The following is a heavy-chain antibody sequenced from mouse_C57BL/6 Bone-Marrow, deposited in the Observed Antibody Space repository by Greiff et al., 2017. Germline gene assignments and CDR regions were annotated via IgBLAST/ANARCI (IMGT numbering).Heavy chain of an antibody. CDR1: GYTFTSYW. D-gene: IGHD3-2*02. Sequence: QVQLQQSGAELVKPGASVKLSCKASGYTFTSYWMHWVKQRPGRGLEWIGRIDPNSGGTKYNEKFKSKAILTVDKPSSTAYMQLSSLTSEDSAVYYCARRRLRVPYYFDYWGQGTTLTVSS. J-gene: IGHJ2*01. CDR2: IDPNSGGT. CDR3: ARRRLRVPYYFDY. V-gene: IGHV1-72*01.